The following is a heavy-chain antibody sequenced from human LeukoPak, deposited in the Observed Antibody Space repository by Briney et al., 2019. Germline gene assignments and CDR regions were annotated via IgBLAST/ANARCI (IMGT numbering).Heavy chain of an antibody. Sequence: SETLSLTCTVSGGSIGTYYWSWIRQPPGKGLEWIGFVYYIGTTNYNPSLKSRVAMSVDTSKNQFSLKLSSVTAADTAVYYCARVGLDAFDIWGQGTMVTVSS. CDR2: VYYIGTT. V-gene: IGHV4-59*01. CDR3: ARVGLDAFDI. CDR1: GGSIGTYY. J-gene: IGHJ3*02.